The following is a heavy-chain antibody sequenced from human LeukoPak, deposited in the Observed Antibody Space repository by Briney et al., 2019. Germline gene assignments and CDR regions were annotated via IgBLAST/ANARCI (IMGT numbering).Heavy chain of an antibody. Sequence: GGSLRLSCAASGFTFSSSEMNWVRQAPGKGLEWISYIDSGGSTKYYADSVKGRFTVSRDNAKNSLFLQMTSLRAEDTAVYYCATVGRSTRPGHWGQGTLVTVSS. CDR1: GFTFSSSE. CDR2: IDSGGSTK. D-gene: IGHD6-6*01. CDR3: ATVGRSTRPGH. V-gene: IGHV3-48*03. J-gene: IGHJ4*02.